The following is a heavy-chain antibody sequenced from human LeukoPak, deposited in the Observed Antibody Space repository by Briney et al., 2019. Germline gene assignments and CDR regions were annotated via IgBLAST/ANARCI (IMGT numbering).Heavy chain of an antibody. D-gene: IGHD3-10*01. J-gene: IGHJ3*02. Sequence: SETLSLTCAVYGGSFSGYYWSWIRQPPGKGLEWIGEINHSGDTKYNPSLKSRVTISVDTSKNQFSLKLSSVTAADTAVYYCARPLVKDYGSGSYSSRDAFDIWGQGTMVTVSS. CDR1: GGSFSGYY. CDR2: INHSGDT. V-gene: IGHV4-34*01. CDR3: ARPLVKDYGSGSYSSRDAFDI.